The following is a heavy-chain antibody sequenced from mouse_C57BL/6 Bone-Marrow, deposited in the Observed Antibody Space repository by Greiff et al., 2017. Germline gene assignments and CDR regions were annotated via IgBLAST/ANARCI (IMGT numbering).Heavy chain of an antibody. Sequence: EVKLVESGGGLVKPGGSLKLSCAASGFTFSSYAMSWVRQTPEQRLEWVATISDGGSYTYYPDNVKGRFTISRDNAKNNLYLQMSHLKSEDTAMYYCAREDYYEGFAYWGQGTLVTVSA. CDR1: GFTFSSYA. J-gene: IGHJ3*01. V-gene: IGHV5-4*01. CDR2: ISDGGSYT. CDR3: AREDYYEGFAY. D-gene: IGHD2-4*01.